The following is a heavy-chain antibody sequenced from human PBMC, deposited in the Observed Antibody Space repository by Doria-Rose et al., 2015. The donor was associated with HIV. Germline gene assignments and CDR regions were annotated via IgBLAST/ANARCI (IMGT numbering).Heavy chain of an antibody. CDR3: ARIKSSRCYHKYYFDF. Sequence: SGPVLVKPTETLTLTCTVSGVSLSSPGMGVSWIRQPPGEALEWLANTFSSDDRSYNTYLKSRLTISRSTSKSQVVLTMTDMDPVDTATYYCARIKSSRCYHKYYFDFWGQGTLVIVSA. CDR1: GVSLSSPGMG. CDR2: TFSSDDR. V-gene: IGHV2-26*01. D-gene: IGHD6-13*01. J-gene: IGHJ4*02.